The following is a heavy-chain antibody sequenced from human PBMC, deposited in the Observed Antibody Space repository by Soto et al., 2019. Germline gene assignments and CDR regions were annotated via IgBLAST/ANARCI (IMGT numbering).Heavy chain of an antibody. CDR3: ASSEFH. CDR2: IYYSGST. J-gene: IGHJ4*02. CDR1: GGSFSGYY. D-gene: IGHD3-10*01. Sequence: PSETLSLTCAVYGGSFSGYYWSWIRQPPGKGLEWIGNIYYSGSTYYNPSLKSRVTISVDTSKNQFSLKLTSVTAADTAVYYCASSEFHWGQGTLVTVSS. V-gene: IGHV4-34*01.